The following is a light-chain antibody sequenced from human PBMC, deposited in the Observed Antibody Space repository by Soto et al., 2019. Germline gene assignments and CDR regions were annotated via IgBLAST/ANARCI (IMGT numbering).Light chain of an antibody. Sequence: DIPMTQSPSSVSASVGDRVTITCRASQDILSWLAWYQQKPGEAPRLLIYASSNLQSGVPSRFSGSGSGTDFTLTISSLQPEDFATYYCQQANSFPINFGPGTRLDIK. CDR1: QDILSW. V-gene: IGKV1-12*01. J-gene: IGKJ3*01. CDR3: QQANSFPIN. CDR2: ASS.